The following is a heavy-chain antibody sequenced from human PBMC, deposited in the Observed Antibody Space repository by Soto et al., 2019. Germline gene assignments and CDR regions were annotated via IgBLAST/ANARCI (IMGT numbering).Heavy chain of an antibody. D-gene: IGHD3-10*01. CDR3: ARDYGMVWGGSGRYYYGMDV. J-gene: IGHJ6*02. CDR1: GGSISSGGYY. V-gene: IGHV4-31*03. CDR2: IYYSGST. Sequence: QVQLQESGPGLVKPSQTLSLTCTVSGGSISSGGYYWIWIRQHPGKGLEWVGYIYYSGSTYYNPSLKSRVNISVDTSKNQFSLKLSSVTAADTAVYYCARDYGMVWGGSGRYYYGMDVWGQGTTVTVSS.